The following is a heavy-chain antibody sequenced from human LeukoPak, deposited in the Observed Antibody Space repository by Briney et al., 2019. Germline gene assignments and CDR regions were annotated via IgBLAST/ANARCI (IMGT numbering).Heavy chain of an antibody. Sequence: GGSLRLSCAASGFTFSSYEMNWVRQAPGKGLEWVSYISSSDSTIYYADSVKGRFTISRDNAKNSLYLQMNSLRAEDTAVYYCARGGGYNPWGQGTLDTVSS. CDR3: ARGGGYNP. V-gene: IGHV3-48*03. CDR1: GFTFSSYE. CDR2: ISSSDSTI. D-gene: IGHD5-24*01. J-gene: IGHJ4*02.